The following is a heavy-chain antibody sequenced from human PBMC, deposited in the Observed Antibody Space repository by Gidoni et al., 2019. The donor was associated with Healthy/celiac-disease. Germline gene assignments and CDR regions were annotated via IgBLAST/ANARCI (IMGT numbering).Heavy chain of an antibody. J-gene: IGHJ6*03. CDR3: ARDSYYYGSGSFYYYYYMDV. V-gene: IGHV6-1*01. CDR2: TYYRSKWYN. CDR1: GDSVSSNSAA. D-gene: IGHD3-10*01. Sequence: QVQLQQSGPGLVKPSQTLSLTCAISGDSVSSNSAAWNWIRQSPSRGLEWLGRTYYRSKWYNDYAVSVKSRITINPDTSKNQFSLQLNSVTPEDTAVYYCARDSYYYGSGSFYYYYYMDVWGKGTTVTVSS.